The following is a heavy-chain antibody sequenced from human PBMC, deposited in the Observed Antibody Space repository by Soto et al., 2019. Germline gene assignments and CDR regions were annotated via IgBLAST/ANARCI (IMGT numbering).Heavy chain of an antibody. CDR3: ARDPAGELLSGYYGMDV. Sequence: PGGSLRLSYAASGFTFSSYSMNWVRQAPGKGLEWVSSISSSSSYIYYADSVKGRFTISRDNAKNSLYLQMNSLRAEDTAVYYCARDPAGELLSGYYGMDVWGQGTTVTVSS. J-gene: IGHJ6*02. CDR2: ISSSSSYI. D-gene: IGHD3-10*01. V-gene: IGHV3-21*01. CDR1: GFTFSSYS.